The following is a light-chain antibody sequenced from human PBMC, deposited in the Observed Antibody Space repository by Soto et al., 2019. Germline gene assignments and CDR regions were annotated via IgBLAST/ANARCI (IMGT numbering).Light chain of an antibody. CDR2: RNN. V-gene: IGLV1-47*01. CDR1: RSNIGSNY. J-gene: IGLJ3*02. CDR3: AAWDDSLWV. Sequence: QSVLTQPPSASGTPGQRVTISCSGSRSNIGSNYVYWYQQLPGTAPKLLIYRNNQRPSGVPDRFSGSKSGTSASLAISGLRSEDEADDYGAAWDDSLWVFGGGTKVTVL.